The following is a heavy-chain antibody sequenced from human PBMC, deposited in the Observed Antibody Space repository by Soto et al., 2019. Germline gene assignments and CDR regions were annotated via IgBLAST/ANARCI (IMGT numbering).Heavy chain of an antibody. CDR1: EGTFNSYA. V-gene: IGHV1-69*01. CDR2: IIPYYNTL. J-gene: IGHJ4*02. D-gene: IGHD6-13*01. CDR3: ASGASRWYPYFFDS. Sequence: QAQVVQSGAEVRKPGSSVKLSCKASEGTFNSYAIAWVRQAPGQGLEWMGGIIPYYNTLNYAQKFQDRVTITADDSTDTVYMELSSLRSDDTAVYFCASGASRWYPYFFDSWAQGTLVTVSS.